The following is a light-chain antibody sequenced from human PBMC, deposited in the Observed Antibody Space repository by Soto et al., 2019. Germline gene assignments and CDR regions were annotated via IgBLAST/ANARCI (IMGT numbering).Light chain of an antibody. CDR3: HQYNNWYA. V-gene: IGKV3-15*01. Sequence: EIVLRQSPDTLSVSPGERATLICGASQSVSTNLAWYQQKPGQAPRLLIYAASTRATGIPARFSASGSGTEFTLTINSLQSEDFAVYYCHQYNNWYAFGQGTKLEI. CDR2: AAS. CDR1: QSVSTN. J-gene: IGKJ2*01.